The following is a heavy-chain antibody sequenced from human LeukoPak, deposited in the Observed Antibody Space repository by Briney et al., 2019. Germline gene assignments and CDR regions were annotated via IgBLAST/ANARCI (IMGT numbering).Heavy chain of an antibody. CDR1: GFAFGDYH. Sequence: GGSLRLSCAASGFAFGDYHMSWIRQAPGKGLEWVSYISRSSDYKDFADSVRGRFTVSRDNAKNTLYLQMNSLRAEDTAVYYCAKGGANCSGGSCLDYWGQGTLVTVSS. CDR3: AKGGANCSGGSCLDY. CDR2: ISRSSDYK. D-gene: IGHD2-15*01. J-gene: IGHJ4*02. V-gene: IGHV3-11*06.